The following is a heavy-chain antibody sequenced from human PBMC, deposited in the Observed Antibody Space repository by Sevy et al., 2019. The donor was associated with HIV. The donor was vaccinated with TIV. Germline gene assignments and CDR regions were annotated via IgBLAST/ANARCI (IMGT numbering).Heavy chain of an antibody. D-gene: IGHD1-1*01. J-gene: IGHJ5*01. Sequence: GGSLRLSCSASGFTFRSFSMHWVRQAPGKGLEWVAVIWYDGRTKQYADSVKGRFTISRDNSKSMLNLEMNSLRVEDTALYFCARDSARVIVPTAGFDSWGQGTVVTVSS. CDR3: ARDSARVIVPTAGFDS. CDR1: GFTFRSFS. V-gene: IGHV3-33*01. CDR2: IWYDGRTK.